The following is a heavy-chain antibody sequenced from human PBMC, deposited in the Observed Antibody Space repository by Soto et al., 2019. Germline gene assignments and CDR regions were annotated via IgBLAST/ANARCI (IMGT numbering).Heavy chain of an antibody. D-gene: IGHD6-19*01. Sequence: ASVKVSCKASGYTFTGYYMHWLRQAPGQGLEWMGWINPNSGGTNYAQKFQGRVTMTRDTSISTAYMELSRLRSDDTAVYYCARDEGSGWYQWRSWGQGTTVTVSS. CDR3: ARDEGSGWYQWRS. V-gene: IGHV1-2*02. CDR1: GYTFTGYY. J-gene: IGHJ6*02. CDR2: INPNSGGT.